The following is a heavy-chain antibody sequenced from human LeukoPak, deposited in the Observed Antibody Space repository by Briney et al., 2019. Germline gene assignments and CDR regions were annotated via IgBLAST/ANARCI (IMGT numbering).Heavy chain of an antibody. CDR3: ARLSKGRYFDYVFDY. Sequence: SETLSLTCSVSGGSVSSGNYFWGWLRQPPGKGLEWNGNINYIGSTAYNPSLKSRATMSVDTSKNQFSLKMTSVTAADTAVYYCARLSKGRYFDYVFDYWGQGTLVTVSS. V-gene: IGHV4-39*01. J-gene: IGHJ4*02. CDR2: INYIGST. D-gene: IGHD3-9*01. CDR1: GGSVSSGNYF.